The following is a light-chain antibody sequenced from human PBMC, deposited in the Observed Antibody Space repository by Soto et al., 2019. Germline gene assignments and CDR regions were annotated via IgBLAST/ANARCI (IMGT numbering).Light chain of an antibody. CDR1: SSNIGSNT. V-gene: IGLV1-44*01. J-gene: IGLJ2*01. CDR3: AAWDDSLNVVV. CDR2: SNN. Sequence: QSVLTQPPSASGTPGQRVTISCSGSSSNIGSNTVNWYQQLPGTAPKLLIYSNNQRPSGVPDRFSGSKSGTSASLAISGLQSEDEADYSCAAWDDSLNVVVFGGGTKVTVL.